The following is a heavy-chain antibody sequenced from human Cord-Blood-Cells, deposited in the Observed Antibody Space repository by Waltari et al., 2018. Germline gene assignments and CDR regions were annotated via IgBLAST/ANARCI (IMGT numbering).Heavy chain of an antibody. Sequence: QLQLQESGPGLVKPSETLSLTCTVSGGSISSSSYYWAWIRQPPGKGLEWIGSIYYSGSTYYNPSLKSRVTISVDTSKNQFSLKLGSVTAADTAVYYCARSPSRFLEWLLGYFDYWGQGTLVTVSS. CDR3: ARSPSRFLEWLLGYFDY. D-gene: IGHD3-3*01. CDR2: IYYSGST. J-gene: IGHJ4*02. CDR1: GGSISSSSYY. V-gene: IGHV4-39*01.